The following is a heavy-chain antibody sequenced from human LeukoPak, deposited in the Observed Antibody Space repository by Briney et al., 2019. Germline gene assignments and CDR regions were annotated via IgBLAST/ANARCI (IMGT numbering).Heavy chain of an antibody. J-gene: IGHJ3*01. D-gene: IGHD6-19*01. V-gene: IGHV1-69*06. CDR2: IIPIFGTA. CDR1: GGTFSSYA. CDR3: ARSYSSGWHDAFDF. Sequence: SVKVSCKASGGTFSSYAISCVRHAPGQALEWMGEIIPIFGTANYAQKFQGRVTITADKSTSTAYMELSSLRSEDPAVYYCARSYSSGWHDAFDFWGQGTMATVSS.